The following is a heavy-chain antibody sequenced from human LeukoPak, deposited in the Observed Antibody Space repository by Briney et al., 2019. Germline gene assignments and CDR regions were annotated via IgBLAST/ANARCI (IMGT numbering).Heavy chain of an antibody. CDR3: AKDQAAVDSSWQVWYYYYGMDV. J-gene: IGHJ6*04. CDR1: GFTFSSYG. D-gene: IGHD6-13*01. V-gene: IGHV3-30*18. Sequence: PGGSLRLSCAASGFTFSSYGMHWVRQAPGKGLEWGAVISYDGSNKYYADSVKGRFTISRDNSKNTLYLQMNSLRAEDTAVYYCAKDQAAVDSSWQVWYYYYGMDVWGKGTTVTVSS. CDR2: ISYDGSNK.